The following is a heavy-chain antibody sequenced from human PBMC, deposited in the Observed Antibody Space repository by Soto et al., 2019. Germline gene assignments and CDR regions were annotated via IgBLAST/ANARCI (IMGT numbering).Heavy chain of an antibody. V-gene: IGHV1-18*01. J-gene: IGHJ6*02. CDR2: ISAYNGNT. CDR1: GYTFTSYG. Sequence: ASVKVSCKASGYTFTSYGISWVRQAPGQGLEWMGWISAYNGNTNYAQKLQGRVTMTTDTSTSTAYMELRSLRSDDTAVYYCARESSPLSRTAWVYYYYGMAVWGQGTTVTVSS. CDR3: ARESSPLSRTAWVYYYYGMAV. D-gene: IGHD5-18*01.